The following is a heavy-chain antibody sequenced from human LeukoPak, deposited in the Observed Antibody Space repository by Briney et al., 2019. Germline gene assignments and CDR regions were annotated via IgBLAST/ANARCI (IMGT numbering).Heavy chain of an antibody. J-gene: IGHJ4*02. V-gene: IGHV4-59*01. Sequence: SETLSLTCTVSGGSISSYYWSWIRQPPGKGLEWIGYIYYSGSTNYNPSLKSRVTISVDTSKNQFSLKLSSVTAADTAVYYCADGRGGYTLDYWGQRTLVTVSS. CDR3: ADGRGGYTLDY. CDR2: IYYSGST. D-gene: IGHD5-24*01. CDR1: GGSISSYY.